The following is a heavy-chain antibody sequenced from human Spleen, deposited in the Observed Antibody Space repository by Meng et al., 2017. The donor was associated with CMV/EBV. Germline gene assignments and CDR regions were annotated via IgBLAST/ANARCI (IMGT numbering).Heavy chain of an antibody. J-gene: IGHJ4*02. V-gene: IGHV4-31*03. CDR3: ARHGVHCTNGVCLAFDY. CDR2: IYSSGST. Sequence: SETLSLTCTVSGGSINRDGFYWSWVRQPPGKGLEWIGFIYSSGSTFYSPSLKSRLTISLDASKNQFSLRLTSVTAADTAVYYCARHGVHCTNGVCLAFDYWGQGTLVTVSS. D-gene: IGHD2-8*01. CDR1: GGSINRDGFY.